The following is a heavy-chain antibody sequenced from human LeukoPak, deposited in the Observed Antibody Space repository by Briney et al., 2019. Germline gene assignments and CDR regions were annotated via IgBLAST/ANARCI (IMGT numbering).Heavy chain of an antibody. D-gene: IGHD6-6*01. Sequence: SETLSLTCTVSGGSISSYYWSWIRQPPGKGLEWIGYISYSGSTNYNPSLKSRVTVSVDTSKNQFSLKLTSVTAADTAVYYCASRISSFDYWGQGTLVTVSS. J-gene: IGHJ4*02. CDR1: GGSISSYY. CDR3: ASRISSFDY. CDR2: ISYSGST. V-gene: IGHV4-59*01.